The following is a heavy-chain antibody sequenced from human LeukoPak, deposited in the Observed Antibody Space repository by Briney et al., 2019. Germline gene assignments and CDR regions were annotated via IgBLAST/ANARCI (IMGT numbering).Heavy chain of an antibody. D-gene: IGHD3-22*01. CDR1: GFTFSSYG. Sequence: GGSLRLSCAASGFTFSSYGMHWVRQAPGKGLEWVAVIWYDASNKYYADSVKGRFTISRDNSKNTLYLQMNSLRAEDTAVYYCARDPYYDSSGSFDYWGQGTLVTVSS. J-gene: IGHJ4*02. CDR2: IWYDASNK. CDR3: ARDPYYDSSGSFDY. V-gene: IGHV3-33*01.